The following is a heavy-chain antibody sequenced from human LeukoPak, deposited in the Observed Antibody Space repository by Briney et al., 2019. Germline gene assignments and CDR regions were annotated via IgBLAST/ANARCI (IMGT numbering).Heavy chain of an antibody. J-gene: IGHJ6*03. CDR2: LNPQTGDT. D-gene: IGHD3-9*01. V-gene: IGHV1-2*02. Sequence: GASVKVSCKASGYAFSAYYMHWVRQAPGQGLEWMGWLNPQTGDTHFAQKFQGRVTFARDTSISTAYMAMSRLRSDDTAVYYCAREDYDILTGPAAPMDVWGKGTTVTVSS. CDR3: AREDYDILTGPAAPMDV. CDR1: GYAFSAYY.